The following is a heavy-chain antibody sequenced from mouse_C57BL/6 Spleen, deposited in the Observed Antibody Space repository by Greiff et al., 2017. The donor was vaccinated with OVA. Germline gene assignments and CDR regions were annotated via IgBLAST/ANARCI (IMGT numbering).Heavy chain of an antibody. CDR2: IDPENGDT. CDR1: GFNIKDDY. J-gene: IGHJ2*01. Sequence: VHVKQSGAELVRPGASVKLSCTASGFNIKDDYMHWVKQRPEQGLEWIGWIDPENGDTEYASKFQGKATITADTSSNTAYLQLSSLTSEDTAVYYCTTSDYDYWGQGTTLTVSS. V-gene: IGHV14-4*01. D-gene: IGHD2-4*01. CDR3: TTSDYDY.